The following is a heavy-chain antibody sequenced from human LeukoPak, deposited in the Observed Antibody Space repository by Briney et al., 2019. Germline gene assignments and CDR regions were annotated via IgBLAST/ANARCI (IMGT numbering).Heavy chain of an antibody. J-gene: IGHJ4*02. CDR3: AREGVWFGELSDYFDY. V-gene: IGHV1-18*01. Sequence: ASVKVSCKASGYTFTSYGISWVRQAPGQGLEWMGWISAYNGNTNYAQKLRGRVTMTTDTSTSTAYMELRSLRSDDTAVYYCAREGVWFGELSDYFDYWGQGTLVTVSS. CDR1: GYTFTSYG. CDR2: ISAYNGNT. D-gene: IGHD3-10*01.